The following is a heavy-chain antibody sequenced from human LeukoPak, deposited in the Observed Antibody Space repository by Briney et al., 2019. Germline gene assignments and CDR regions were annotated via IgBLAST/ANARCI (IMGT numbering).Heavy chain of an antibody. D-gene: IGHD5-24*01. CDR3: ARGDGYNSYYFDY. CDR2: IYSGGST. CDR1: GFTFSSYE. Sequence: PGGSLRLSCAASGFTFSSYEMNWVRQAPGKGLEWVSVIYSGGSTYYADSVKGRFTISRDNSRNTLYLQMNSLRAEDTAVYYCARGDGYNSYYFDYWGQGTLVTVSS. V-gene: IGHV3-53*01. J-gene: IGHJ4*02.